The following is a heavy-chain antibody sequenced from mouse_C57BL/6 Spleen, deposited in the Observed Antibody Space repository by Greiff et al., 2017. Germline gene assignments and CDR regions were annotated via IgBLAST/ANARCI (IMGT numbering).Heavy chain of an antibody. Sequence: QVQLKQPGAELVKPGASVKLSCKASGYTFTSYWMHWVKQRPGRGLEWIGRIDPNSGGTKYNEKFKSKATLTVDKPSSTAYMQLSSLTSEDSAVYYCASDWYSSGLFDYWGQGTTLTVSS. J-gene: IGHJ2*01. CDR2: IDPNSGGT. CDR1: GYTFTSYW. CDR3: ASDWYSSGLFDY. V-gene: IGHV1-72*01. D-gene: IGHD3-2*02.